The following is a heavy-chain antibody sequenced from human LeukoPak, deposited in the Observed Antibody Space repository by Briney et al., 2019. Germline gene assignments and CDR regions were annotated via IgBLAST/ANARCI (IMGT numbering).Heavy chain of an antibody. CDR1: GFTFSSYC. V-gene: IGHV3-23*01. D-gene: IGHD1-26*01. CDR2: ISGGDHNT. CDR3: ARKPAGSYYDS. J-gene: IGHJ4*02. Sequence: GGSLSLSCAASGFTFSSYCMTWVRQAPGKGLEWVSTISGGDHNTYYADSVKGRFTISRDNSKTTLYLQMNSLRAEDTGVYFCARKPAGSYYDSWAQGTLVTVSS.